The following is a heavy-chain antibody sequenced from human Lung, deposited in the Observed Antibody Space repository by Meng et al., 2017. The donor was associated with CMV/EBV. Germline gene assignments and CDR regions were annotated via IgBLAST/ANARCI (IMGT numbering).Heavy chain of an antibody. CDR1: GGSITSGNYY. D-gene: IGHD1-7*01. Sequence: LRLSXTVSGGSITSGNYYWTWIRQHPGKGLEWIGFIYHGGSTDYNPSLKSRLTISVDTSKNQFSLKLSSVTAADTAVYYCARDRFSITGTTYLGFGMDVWGQGNTVTCSS. CDR3: ARDRFSITGTTYLGFGMDV. CDR2: IYHGGST. V-gene: IGHV4-31*03. J-gene: IGHJ6*02.